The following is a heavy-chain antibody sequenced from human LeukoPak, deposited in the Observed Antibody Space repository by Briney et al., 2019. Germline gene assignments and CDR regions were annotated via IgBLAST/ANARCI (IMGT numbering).Heavy chain of an antibody. CDR3: AGDDSGYNAFDI. J-gene: IGHJ3*02. D-gene: IGHD3-22*01. CDR1: GFTFSSYA. CDR2: ISYDGSNK. Sequence: PGRSLRLSCAASGFTFSSYAMHWVRQAPGKGLEWVAVISYDGSNKYYADSVKGRFTISRDNSKNTLYLQMNSLRAEDTAVYYCAGDDSGYNAFDIWGQGTMVTVSS. V-gene: IGHV3-30-3*01.